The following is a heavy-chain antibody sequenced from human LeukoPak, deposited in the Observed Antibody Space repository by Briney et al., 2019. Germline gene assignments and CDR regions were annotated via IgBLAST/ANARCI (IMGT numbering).Heavy chain of an antibody. Sequence: TSETLSLTCTVSGGSISSYYWSWIRQPPGKGLEWIGYIYTSGSTNYNPSLKSRVTISVDTSKNQFSLKLSSATAADTAVYYCARLSTDKDNYYYYMDVWGKGTTVTVSS. CDR1: GGSISSYY. J-gene: IGHJ6*03. CDR3: ARLSTDKDNYYYYMDV. V-gene: IGHV4-4*09. CDR2: IYTSGST.